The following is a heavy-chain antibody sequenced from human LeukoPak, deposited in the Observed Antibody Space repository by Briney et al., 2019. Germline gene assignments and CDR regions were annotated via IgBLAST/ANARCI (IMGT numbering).Heavy chain of an antibody. CDR1: GFTFINYD. D-gene: IGHD2-21*02. CDR2: FTAGGTTT. J-gene: IGHJ4*02. CDR3: SVGVTSSVFFDY. Sequence: GGSLGLSCSASGFTFINYDITWLRQSPGKGLIWVSTFTAGGTTTYYADSVKGRFTTSRDTSTNTLYLHMNSLRAEDTAVYYCSVGVTSSVFFDYWGRGTLVTVSS. V-gene: IGHV3-23*01.